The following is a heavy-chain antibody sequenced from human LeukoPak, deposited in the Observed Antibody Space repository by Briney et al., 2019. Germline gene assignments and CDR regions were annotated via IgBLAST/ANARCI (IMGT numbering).Heavy chain of an antibody. CDR1: GFTFSSYS. D-gene: IGHD4-23*01. CDR2: ISSSSSTI. V-gene: IGHV3-48*01. Sequence: GGSLRLSCAASGFTFSSYSMNWVRQAPGKGLEWVSYISSSSSTIYYADSVKGRFTISRDNAKNSLYLQMNSLRAEDTAVYYCARDHTVVTPTTNSFDYWGQGTLVTVSS. J-gene: IGHJ4*02. CDR3: ARDHTVVTPTTNSFDY.